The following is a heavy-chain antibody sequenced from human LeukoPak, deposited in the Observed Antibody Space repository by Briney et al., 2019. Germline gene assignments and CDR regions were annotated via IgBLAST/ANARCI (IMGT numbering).Heavy chain of an antibody. V-gene: IGHV3-23*01. CDR3: ARGLDFVGYGSGSLVDY. CDR2: ISGSGGST. J-gene: IGHJ4*02. CDR1: GFTFSSYA. Sequence: GGSLRLSCAASGFTFSSYAMSWVRQAPGKGLEWVSAISGSGGSTYYADSVKGRFTISRDNSKNTLYLQVNSLRAEDTAVYYCARGLDFVGYGSGSLVDYWGQGTLVTVSS. D-gene: IGHD3-10*01.